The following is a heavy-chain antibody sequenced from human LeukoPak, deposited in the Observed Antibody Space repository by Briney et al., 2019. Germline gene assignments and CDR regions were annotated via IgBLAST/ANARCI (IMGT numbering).Heavy chain of an antibody. CDR3: AKRSEYSSSWYLDYFDY. Sequence: PGGSLRLSCAASGFTFSNYAMSWVRQAPGKGLEWVSTITGSGGSTNYADSVKGRFTISRDKSKNTLYLQMNSLRAEDTAVYYCAKRSEYSSSWYLDYFDYWGQGTLVTVSS. D-gene: IGHD6-13*01. J-gene: IGHJ4*02. V-gene: IGHV3-23*01. CDR1: GFTFSNYA. CDR2: ITGSGGST.